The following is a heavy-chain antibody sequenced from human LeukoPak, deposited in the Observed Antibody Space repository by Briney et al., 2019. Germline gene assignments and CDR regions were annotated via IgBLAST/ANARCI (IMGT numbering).Heavy chain of an antibody. J-gene: IGHJ4*02. D-gene: IGHD5-18*01. CDR3: AKDVDTAMVQGDY. CDR1: GFTFSSYA. V-gene: IGHV3-23*01. Sequence: GGSLRLSCAASGFTFSSYAMSWVRQAPGKGLEGVSAIIGSGGRKYYADSVKGRFTISRDNSKNTLYLQMNSLRAEDTAVYYCAKDVDTAMVQGDYWGQGTLVSVSS. CDR2: IIGSGGRK.